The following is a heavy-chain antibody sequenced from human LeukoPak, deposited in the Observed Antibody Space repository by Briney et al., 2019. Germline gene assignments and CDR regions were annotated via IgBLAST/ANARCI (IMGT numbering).Heavy chain of an antibody. J-gene: IGHJ6*02. CDR1: GLTFSNAW. V-gene: IGHV3-15*01. CDR3: TSPGRNYYYYKGVDV. D-gene: IGHD1-1*01. CDR2: IKSKTDGGTI. Sequence: KTGGSLRLSCAASGLTFSNAWMSWVRQAPGKGLEWVGRIKSKTDGGTIDYAAPVKGRFTISRDDSKNILYLQMNSLKIEDTAVYYCTSPGRNYYYYKGVDVWGQGTTVTVSS.